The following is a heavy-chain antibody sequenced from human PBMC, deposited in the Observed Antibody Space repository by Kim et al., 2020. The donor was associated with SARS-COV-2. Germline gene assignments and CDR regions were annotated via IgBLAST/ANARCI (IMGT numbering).Heavy chain of an antibody. J-gene: IGHJ5*02. D-gene: IGHD2-15*01. Sequence: GGSLRLSCAASGFTFSSYAMSWVRQAPGKGLEWVSAISGSGGSTYYADSVKGRFTISRDNSKNTLYLQMNSLRAEDTAVYYCAKDTKIVVVVAAFDPWGQGTLVTVSS. CDR3: AKDTKIVVVVAAFDP. V-gene: IGHV3-23*01. CDR1: GFTFSSYA. CDR2: ISGSGGST.